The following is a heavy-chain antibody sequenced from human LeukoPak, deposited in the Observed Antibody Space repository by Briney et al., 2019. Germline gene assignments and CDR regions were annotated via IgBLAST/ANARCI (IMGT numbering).Heavy chain of an antibody. CDR1: GGSIGTYY. J-gene: IGHJ4*02. CDR3: ARDSGRRGYPEYSFDY. D-gene: IGHD3-10*01. V-gene: IGHV4-4*07. CDR2: ICTSGNT. Sequence: PSETLSLTCTVSGGSIGTYYWSWIRQPAGKGLEWIGRICTSGNTKYNPSLKSRVTISVDTSKNQFSLKLTSLTAADTAIYYCARDSGRRGYPEYSFDYWGQGTLVTVSS.